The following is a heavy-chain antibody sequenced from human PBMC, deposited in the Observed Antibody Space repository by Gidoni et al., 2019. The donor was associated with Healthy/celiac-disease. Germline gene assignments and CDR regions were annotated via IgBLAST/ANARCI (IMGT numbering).Heavy chain of an antibody. CDR2: ITSNTDCGTT. Sequence: EVQLVEDGGGLVKAGGYRRLRCAADGFTCRKAWMSWVRQAPGKGLEWVGRITSNTDCGTTDYAAPVTGRFTISRDDSKNTLYLQMHSLKTEDTAVYYCTTEVWSGTPGYFDYWGQGTLVTVSS. D-gene: IGHD1-7*01. V-gene: IGHV3-15*01. J-gene: IGHJ4*02. CDR3: TTEVWSGTPGYFDY. CDR1: GFTCRKAW.